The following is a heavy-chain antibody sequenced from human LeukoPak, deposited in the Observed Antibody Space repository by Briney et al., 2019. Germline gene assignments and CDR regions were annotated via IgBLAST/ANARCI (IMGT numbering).Heavy chain of an antibody. D-gene: IGHD3-10*01. Sequence: GGSLRLSCAASGFALSDYYMSWIRQAPGKGLEWVSYISSSSIYTNYADSVKGRFTISRDNAKNSLYLQMNGLRAEDTAVYYCARGRSITLLRGVAMSDGFDIWGQGAMVTVSS. CDR1: GFALSDYY. CDR2: ISSSSIYT. CDR3: ARGRSITLLRGVAMSDGFDI. V-gene: IGHV3-11*06. J-gene: IGHJ3*02.